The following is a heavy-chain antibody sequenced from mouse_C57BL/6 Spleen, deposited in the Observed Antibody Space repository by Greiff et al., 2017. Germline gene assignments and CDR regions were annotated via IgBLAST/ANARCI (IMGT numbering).Heavy chain of an antibody. Sequence: VQLKESGGGLVKPGGSLKLSCAASGFTFSDYGMHWVRQAPEKGLEWVAYISSGSSTIYYADTVKGRFTISRDNAKNTLFLQMTRLRSEDTAMYYCARPDEGAWFDYWGQGTLVTVSA. CDR2: ISSGSSTI. J-gene: IGHJ3*01. CDR1: GFTFSDYG. CDR3: ARPDEGAWFDY. V-gene: IGHV5-17*01.